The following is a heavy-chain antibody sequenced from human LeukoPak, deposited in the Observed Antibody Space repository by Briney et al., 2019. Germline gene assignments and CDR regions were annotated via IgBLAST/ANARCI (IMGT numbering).Heavy chain of an antibody. Sequence: PGGSLRLSCAASGFTVSSNYMSWVRQAPGKGLEWVSVIYSGGSTYYADSVKGRFTISRDNSKNTLYLQMNSLRAEDTAVYYCARVEQQLVRGRRNAEYFQHWGQGTLVTVSS. CDR3: ARVEQQLVRGRRNAEYFQH. D-gene: IGHD6-13*01. J-gene: IGHJ1*01. CDR1: GFTVSSNY. CDR2: IYSGGST. V-gene: IGHV3-53*01.